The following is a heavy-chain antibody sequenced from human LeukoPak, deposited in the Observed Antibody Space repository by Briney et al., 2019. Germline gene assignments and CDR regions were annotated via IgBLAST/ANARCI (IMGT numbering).Heavy chain of an antibody. CDR3: ARRGYCSSTSCYEYWFDP. CDR1: GGSISSSSYY. CDR2: IYYSGST. V-gene: IGHV4-39*01. J-gene: IGHJ5*02. Sequence: SETLSLTCTVSGGSISSSSYYWGWIRQPPGKGLEWNGIIYYSGSTYYNPSLKSRLTIAVDTSKNQFSLKLSVVTATDTAVYYCARRGYCSSTSCYEYWFDPWGQGTLVTVSS. D-gene: IGHD2-2*01.